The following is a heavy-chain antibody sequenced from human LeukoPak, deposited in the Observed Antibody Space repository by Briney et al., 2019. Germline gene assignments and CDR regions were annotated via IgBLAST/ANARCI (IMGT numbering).Heavy chain of an antibody. J-gene: IGHJ5*02. CDR2: ISWNSSSI. V-gene: IGHV3-9*01. D-gene: IGHD6-13*01. CDR1: GFTFEDYA. CDR3: ARDSHSIAAAKDP. Sequence: QPWGSLRLSCAASGFTFEDYAMHWVRQAPGEGLEWVSGISWNSSSIAYADSVKGRFTISRDNSKNTLYLQMNSLRAEDTAVYYCARDSHSIAAAKDPWGQGTLVIVSS.